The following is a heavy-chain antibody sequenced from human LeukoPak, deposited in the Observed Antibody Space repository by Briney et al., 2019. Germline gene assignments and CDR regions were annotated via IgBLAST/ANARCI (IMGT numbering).Heavy chain of an antibody. V-gene: IGHV3-30-3*01. CDR1: GFTFSSYA. CDR2: ISYDGSNK. CDR3: ARWADRYGMDV. J-gene: IGHJ6*02. Sequence: GGSLRLSCAASGFTFSSYAMHWVRQAPGKGLEWVAVISYDGSNKYYADSVKGRFTISRDNSKNTLYLQMNSLRAEDTAVYYCARWADRYGMDVWGQGTTVTVSS.